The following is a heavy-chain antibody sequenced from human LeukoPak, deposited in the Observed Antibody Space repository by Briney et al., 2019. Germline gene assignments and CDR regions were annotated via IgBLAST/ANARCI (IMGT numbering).Heavy chain of an antibody. CDR2: ISAYNGNT. J-gene: IGHJ4*02. Sequence: GASVKVSCKASGYTFTSYGISWVRQAPGQGLEWMGWISAYNGNTNYAQKLQGRVTMTTDTSTSTAYMELRSLRSDDTAVYYCALGYCSGGSCYYLDYWGQGTLVTVSS. CDR1: GYTFTSYG. CDR3: ALGYCSGGSCYYLDY. V-gene: IGHV1-18*01. D-gene: IGHD2-15*01.